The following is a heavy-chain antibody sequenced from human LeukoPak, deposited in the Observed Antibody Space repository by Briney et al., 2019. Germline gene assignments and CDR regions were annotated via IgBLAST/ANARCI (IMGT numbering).Heavy chain of an antibody. J-gene: IGHJ4*02. CDR2: INPSGGST. V-gene: IGHV1-46*01. Sequence: ASVKVSCKASGYTFTSYYMHWVRQAPGQGLEWMGIINPSGGSTSYAQKFQGRVTMTRDTSISTAYMELSRLRSDDTAVYYCAREFGVWGSYRYTFVYWGQGTLVTVSS. D-gene: IGHD3-16*02. CDR1: GYTFTSYY. CDR3: AREFGVWGSYRYTFVY.